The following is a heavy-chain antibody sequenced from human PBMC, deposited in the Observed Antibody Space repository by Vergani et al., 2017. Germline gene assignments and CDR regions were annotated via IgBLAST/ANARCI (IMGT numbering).Heavy chain of an antibody. J-gene: IGHJ1*01. CDR1: GGSISSYY. D-gene: IGHD3-22*01. Sequence: QVQLQESGPGLVKPSQTLSLTCTVSGGSISSYYWSWIRQPPGKGLEWIGYIYYSGSTYYNPSLKSRVTISVDTSKNQFSLKLSSVTAADTAVYYCARGALFINYYDSSVYHSPPYFQHWGQGTLVTVSS. CDR2: IYYSGST. CDR3: ARGALFINYYDSSVYHSPPYFQH. V-gene: IGHV4-59*06.